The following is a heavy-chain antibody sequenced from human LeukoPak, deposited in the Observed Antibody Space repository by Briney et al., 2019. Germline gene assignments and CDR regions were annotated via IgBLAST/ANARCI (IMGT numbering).Heavy chain of an antibody. V-gene: IGHV1-18*01. CDR2: ISAYNGNT. J-gene: IGHJ4*02. Sequence: GASVKVSCKASGYTFSSYGISWVRQAPGQGFEWMGWISAYNGNTDYAQNLRGRLIMTTDTSTSTAYMELRSLRSDDTAVYYCARDSVDGSGTYYNDSPDYWGQGTLVTVSS. CDR1: GYTFSSYG. CDR3: ARDSVDGSGTYYNDSPDY. D-gene: IGHD3-10*01.